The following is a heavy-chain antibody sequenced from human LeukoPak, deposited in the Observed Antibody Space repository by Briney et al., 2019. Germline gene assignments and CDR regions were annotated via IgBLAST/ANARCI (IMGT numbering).Heavy chain of an antibody. J-gene: IGHJ6*04. CDR2: IYYSGST. CDR1: GGSVSSGDYY. CDR3: ARDRAVAGTRYYGMDV. V-gene: IGHV4-30-4*01. D-gene: IGHD6-19*01. Sequence: PSETLSLTCTVSGGSVSSGDYYWRWIRQPPGKGLEWIGYIYYSGSTYYNPSLKSRVTISVDTSKNQFSLKLSSVTAADTAVYYCARDRAVAGTRYYGMDVWGKGTTVTVSS.